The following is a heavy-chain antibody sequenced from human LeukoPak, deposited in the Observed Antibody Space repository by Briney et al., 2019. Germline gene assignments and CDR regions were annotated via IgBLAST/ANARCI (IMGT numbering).Heavy chain of an antibody. CDR2: ISAYNGNT. Sequence: AASVKVSCKASGYTFTSYGISWVRQAPGQGLEWMGWISAYNGNTNYAQKFQGRVTMTTDTSTSTSYMELRSLRSDDTAVYYCARKDDSPGDIWGQGTMVTVSS. CDR1: GYTFTSYG. CDR3: ARKDDSPGDI. D-gene: IGHD3-3*01. V-gene: IGHV1-18*01. J-gene: IGHJ3*02.